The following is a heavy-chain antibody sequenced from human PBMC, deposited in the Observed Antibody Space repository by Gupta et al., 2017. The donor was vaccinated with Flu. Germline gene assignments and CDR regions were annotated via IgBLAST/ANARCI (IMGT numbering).Heavy chain of an antibody. D-gene: IGHD6-13*01. CDR3: ARDFSNYYYYIDV. V-gene: IGHV3-7*01. Sequence: EVQLVESGGGLVPPGGSLRLSCAASGFTFSSFWMSWVRQAPGKGLEWVANIKQDGSEKYYVDSVKGRFTISRDNAKNSLYLQMNSLRAEDTAVYYCARDFSNYYYYIDVWGKGTTVTVSS. CDR1: GFTFSSFW. CDR2: IKQDGSEK. J-gene: IGHJ6*03.